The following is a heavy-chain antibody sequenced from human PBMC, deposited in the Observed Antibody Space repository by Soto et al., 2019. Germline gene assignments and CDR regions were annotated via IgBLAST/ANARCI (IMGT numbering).Heavy chain of an antibody. CDR2: IYYSGST. Sequence: SETLSLTCTVSGGSISSYYWSWIRQPPGKGLEWIGYIYYSGSTNYNPSLKSRVTISVDTSKNQFSLKLSSVTAADTAVYYCARASPRRTGTNWFDPWGQGTLVTVSS. CDR1: GGSISSYY. D-gene: IGHD1-1*01. J-gene: IGHJ5*02. V-gene: IGHV4-59*01. CDR3: ARASPRRTGTNWFDP.